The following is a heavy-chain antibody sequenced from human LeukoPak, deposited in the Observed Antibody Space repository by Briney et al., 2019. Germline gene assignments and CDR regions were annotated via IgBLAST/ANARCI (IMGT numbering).Heavy chain of an antibody. J-gene: IGHJ4*02. CDR2: IYYSGST. D-gene: IGHD6-13*01. Sequence: SETLSLTCPVSGGSISSSSYYWGWIRPPPGKGLEWIGSIYYSGSTYYNPSLKSRVTISVDTSKNQFSLKLTSVTAADTAVYYCARPSSSWNTFDYWGQGTLVTVSS. V-gene: IGHV4-39*01. CDR3: ARPSSSWNTFDY. CDR1: GGSISSSSYY.